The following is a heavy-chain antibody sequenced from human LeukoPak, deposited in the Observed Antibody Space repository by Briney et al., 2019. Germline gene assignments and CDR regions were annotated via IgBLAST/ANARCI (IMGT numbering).Heavy chain of an antibody. Sequence: ASVTVSRKASGYTFTDYYLHWVRQAPGQGLEWMGWINPNSGGTDYAQKFQGRVTMTRDTSLSTAYMELRSLRSDDTAVYYCARLDTAMVTLIDYWGQGTLVTVSS. D-gene: IGHD5-18*01. CDR1: GYTFTDYY. CDR2: INPNSGGT. J-gene: IGHJ4*02. V-gene: IGHV1-2*02. CDR3: ARLDTAMVTLIDY.